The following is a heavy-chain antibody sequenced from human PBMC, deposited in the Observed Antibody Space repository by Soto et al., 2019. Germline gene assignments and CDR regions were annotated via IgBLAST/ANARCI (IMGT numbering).Heavy chain of an antibody. CDR2: ISSSSSYI. CDR3: ARTPAGYCSSTSCYRSHFMDV. V-gene: IGHV3-21*01. J-gene: IGHJ6*02. Sequence: PGGSLRLSCAVSGFTFSSYSMNWVRQAPGKGLEWVSSISSSSSYIYYADSVKGRFTISRDNAKNSLYLQMNSLRAEDTAVYYCARTPAGYCSSTSCYRSHFMDVWGQGTTVTVSS. CDR1: GFTFSSYS. D-gene: IGHD2-2*01.